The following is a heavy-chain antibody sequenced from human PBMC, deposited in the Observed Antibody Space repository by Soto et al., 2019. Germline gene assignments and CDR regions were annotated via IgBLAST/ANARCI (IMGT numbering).Heavy chain of an antibody. CDR3: ARGHTYTWHY. J-gene: IGHJ4*02. V-gene: IGHV4-4*02. CDR2: IYLHGTT. D-gene: IGHD1-20*01. Sequence: SETLSLTCTVSDVSISSTDCWWMWVRHPPGKGLEWIGEIYLHGTTKYSPSLESRVTVSADTSNNQFSLRLSSVTAADTAVYYCARGHTYTWHYWSQGTLVTVSS. CDR1: DVSISSTDCW.